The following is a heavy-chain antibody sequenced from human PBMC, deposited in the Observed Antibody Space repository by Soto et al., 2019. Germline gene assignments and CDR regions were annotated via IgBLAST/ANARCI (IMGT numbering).Heavy chain of an antibody. V-gene: IGHV4-39*01. Sequence: QLQLQESGPGLVKPSETLSLTCTVSGGSISSSSYYWGWIRQPPGQGLEWIGSSYYSGGTYYNPSLNSRVTISIDTSKKQFSLKLSSVTAADTAVYYCAIRDIVLMVYAHGWFDPLGQGTLVTVSS. CDR2: SYYSGGT. D-gene: IGHD2-8*01. J-gene: IGHJ5*02. CDR1: GGSISSSSYY. CDR3: AIRDIVLMVYAHGWFDP.